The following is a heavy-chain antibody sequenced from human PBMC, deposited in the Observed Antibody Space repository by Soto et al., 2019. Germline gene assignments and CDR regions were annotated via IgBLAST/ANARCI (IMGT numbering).Heavy chain of an antibody. V-gene: IGHV3-23*01. D-gene: IGHD3-3*01. Sequence: QTGGSLRLSCAASGFTFSSYAMRWVRQAPGKGLEWVSAISGSGGSTYYADSVKGRFTISRDNSKNTLYLQMNSLRAEDTAVYYCAKLGYYDFWAPRKRRFDYWGQGTLVTVSS. CDR1: GFTFSSYA. J-gene: IGHJ4*02. CDR2: ISGSGGST. CDR3: AKLGYYDFWAPRKRRFDY.